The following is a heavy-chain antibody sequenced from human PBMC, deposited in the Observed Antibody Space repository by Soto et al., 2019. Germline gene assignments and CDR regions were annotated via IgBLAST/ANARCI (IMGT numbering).Heavy chain of an antibody. Sequence: QVHLVESGGDVVQPGRSLRLSCAASGFSFSSYAIHWVRQAPGKGLEWVAVISYDGSDMYYGDSVKGRFTTSRDNSKNTLYLQMNSLRPDDTAVYYCAKDPRGIVGAGAWLDSWGQGTLVIVSS. D-gene: IGHD1-26*01. CDR1: GFSFSSYA. J-gene: IGHJ4*02. V-gene: IGHV3-30*18. CDR3: AKDPRGIVGAGAWLDS. CDR2: ISYDGSDM.